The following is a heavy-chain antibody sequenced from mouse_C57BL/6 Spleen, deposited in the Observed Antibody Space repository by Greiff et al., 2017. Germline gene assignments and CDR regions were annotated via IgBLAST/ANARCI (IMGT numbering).Heavy chain of an antibody. CDR1: GFTFSDYG. V-gene: IGHV5-17*01. Sequence: EVKLMESGGGLVKPGGSLKLSCAASGFTFSDYGMHWVRQAPEKGLEWVAYISSGSSTIYYADTVKGRFTISRDNAKNTLFLQMTSLRSEDTAMYYCARQDQTAHFDYWGQGTTLTVSS. J-gene: IGHJ2*01. D-gene: IGHD3-2*01. CDR2: ISSGSSTI. CDR3: ARQDQTAHFDY.